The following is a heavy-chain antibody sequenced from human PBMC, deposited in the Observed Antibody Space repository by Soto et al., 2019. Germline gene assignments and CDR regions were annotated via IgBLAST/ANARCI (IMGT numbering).Heavy chain of an antibody. D-gene: IGHD6-19*01. CDR3: ANGPGRIALTGTRAFDS. Sequence: QITLKESGPTLVEPTQTLTLTCTCSELSLTNTSVGVGWIRQPPGKALEWLALIYWNDDKRYKPSLESRLTVTLYTSKSQVDLTMTNKDPWDTATYYSANGPGRIALTGTRAFDSRGQGAVVTVS. CDR1: ELSLTNTSVG. V-gene: IGHV2-5*01. J-gene: IGHJ3*02. CDR2: IYWNDDK.